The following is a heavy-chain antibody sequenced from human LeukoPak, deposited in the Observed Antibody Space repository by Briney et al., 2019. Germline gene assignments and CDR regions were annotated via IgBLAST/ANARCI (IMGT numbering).Heavy chain of an antibody. J-gene: IGHJ3*02. V-gene: IGHV4-31*03. Sequence: SETLSLTCTVSGGSISTGGYYWSWIRLHPGKGLEWIGYIYHSGTAYYNPSLRSRITISLDTSKNLFSLKLTSVTAADTAVYYCARESTYYYDNSGFDSAAFDIWGQGTMVTVSS. CDR3: ARESTYYYDNSGFDSAAFDI. D-gene: IGHD3-22*01. CDR2: IYHSGTA. CDR1: GGSISTGGYY.